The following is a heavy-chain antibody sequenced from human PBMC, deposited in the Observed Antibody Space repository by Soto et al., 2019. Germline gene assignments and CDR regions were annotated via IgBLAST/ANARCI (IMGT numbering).Heavy chain of an antibody. J-gene: IGHJ4*02. CDR2: ISSSSSYI. CDR1: GFTFSSYS. V-gene: IGHV3-21*01. Sequence: GGSLRLSCAASGFTFSSYSMNWVRQAPGKGLEWVSSISSSSSYIYYADSVKGRFTISRDNAKKSLYLQMNSLSAEDTAVYYWARDDAIQDWSGYYNFDYWGQGTLVTVSS. CDR3: ARDDAIQDWSGYYNFDY. D-gene: IGHD3-3*01.